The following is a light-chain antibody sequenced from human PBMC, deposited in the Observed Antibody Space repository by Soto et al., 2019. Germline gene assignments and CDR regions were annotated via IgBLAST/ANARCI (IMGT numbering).Light chain of an antibody. CDR1: ASNIGTYA. Sequence: QSVLTQPPSASGAPGQRVTISCFGSASNIGTYAVNWYQQLPGTAPKLLIYSNNRRPSGVPDRFTGSKSGTSASLAISGLRSEDEADYYCAAWDDSRSGPVFGGGTKLTVL. CDR2: SNN. CDR3: AAWDDSRSGPV. V-gene: IGLV1-47*02. J-gene: IGLJ2*01.